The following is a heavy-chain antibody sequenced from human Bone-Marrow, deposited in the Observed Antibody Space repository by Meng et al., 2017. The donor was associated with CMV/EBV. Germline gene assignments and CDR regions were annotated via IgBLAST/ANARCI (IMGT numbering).Heavy chain of an antibody. Sequence: ASVKVSCKASGYTFTSYHITWVRQAPGQGLEWMGWISAYNGDTNYAQKFQGRVTMTTDTSTSIAYMELRSLRSDDTAVFYCARDPKTVRRGNSSGFDYWGQGTLVTSPQ. D-gene: IGHD5-18*01. CDR3: ARDPKTVRRGNSSGFDY. J-gene: IGHJ4*02. CDR2: ISAYNGDT. CDR1: GYTFTSYH. V-gene: IGHV1-18*01.